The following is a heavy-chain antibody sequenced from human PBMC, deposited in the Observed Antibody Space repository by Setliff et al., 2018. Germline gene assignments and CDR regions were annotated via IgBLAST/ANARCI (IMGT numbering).Heavy chain of an antibody. CDR3: AKSGDYSNRGHFDC. D-gene: IGHD4-4*01. Sequence: ASVKVSCKVSGYRLIEVSMHWVRQAPGKGLEWVGIINPSGGSTSYAQKFQGRVTMTRDTSTSTVYMELSSLRSEDTAVYYCAKSGDYSNRGHFDCWGQGTLVTVPQ. V-gene: IGHV1-46*03. CDR2: INPSGGST. CDR1: GYRLIEVS. J-gene: IGHJ4*02.